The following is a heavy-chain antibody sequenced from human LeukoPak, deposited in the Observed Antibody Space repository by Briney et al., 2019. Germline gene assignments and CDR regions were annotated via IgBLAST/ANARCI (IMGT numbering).Heavy chain of an antibody. D-gene: IGHD5-12*01. CDR2: INHSGST. CDR1: GGSFSGYY. V-gene: IGHV4-34*01. CDR3: ASAQRYKDY. J-gene: IGHJ4*02. Sequence: KASETLPLTCAVYGGSFSGYYWSWIRQPPGKGLEWIGEINHSGSTNYNPSLKSRVTISVDTSKNQFSLKLSSVTAADTAVYYCASAQRYKDYWGQGTLVTVSS.